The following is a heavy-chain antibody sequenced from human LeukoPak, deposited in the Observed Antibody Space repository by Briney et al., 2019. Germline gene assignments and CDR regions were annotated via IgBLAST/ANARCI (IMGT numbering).Heavy chain of an antibody. D-gene: IGHD3-10*02. CDR1: GGSISSYY. CDR3: ARYVRESPKYYFDY. J-gene: IGHJ4*02. CDR2: INYSGST. Sequence: PSETLSLTCIVSGGSISSYYWSWIRQSPGNGLEWIGHINYSGSTTYNPSLNSRVTISIDTSKNQFSLRLSSVTAADTAVYYCARYVRESPKYYFDYWGRGTLVTVSS. V-gene: IGHV4-59*01.